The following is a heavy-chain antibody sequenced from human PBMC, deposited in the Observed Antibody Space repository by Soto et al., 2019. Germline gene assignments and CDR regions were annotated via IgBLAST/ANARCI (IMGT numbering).Heavy chain of an antibody. J-gene: IGHJ4*02. Sequence: QVQLVQSGAEVQKPGSSVKVSCKASGGTFSSYAISWVRQAPGQGLEWMGGIIPIFGTANYAQKFQGRVTMTADESTSTDYMELSSLRSEDTAVYYCASADQYYYYDSSGQELFDYWGQGTLVTVSS. D-gene: IGHD3-22*01. CDR2: IIPIFGTA. CDR3: ASADQYYYYDSSGQELFDY. V-gene: IGHV1-69*01. CDR1: GGTFSSYA.